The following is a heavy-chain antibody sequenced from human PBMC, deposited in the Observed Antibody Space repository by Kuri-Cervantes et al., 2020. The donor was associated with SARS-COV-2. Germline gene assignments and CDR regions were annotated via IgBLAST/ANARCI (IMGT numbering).Heavy chain of an antibody. CDR2: IIPIFGTA. CDR3: ASLLGWYDSSGYYHYYYMDV. J-gene: IGHJ6*03. CDR1: GGTFSSYA. V-gene: IGHV1-69*05. Sequence: KISCKASGGTFSSYAISWVRQAPGQGLEWMGGIIPIFGTANYAQKFQGRVTITTDESTSTAYMELSSLRSEDTAVYYCASLLGWYDSSGYYHYYYMDVWGKGTTVTVSS. D-gene: IGHD3-22*01.